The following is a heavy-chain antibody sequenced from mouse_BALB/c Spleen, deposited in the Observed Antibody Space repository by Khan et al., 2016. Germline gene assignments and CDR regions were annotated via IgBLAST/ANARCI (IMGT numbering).Heavy chain of an antibody. V-gene: IGHV5-6-5*01. Sequence: EVELVESGGGLVKPGGSLKLSCAASGFTFSGYAMSWVRQTPEKRLEWVASISSGVSTYYPDSVKGRFTISRDNARNILYLQMSRLRSEDTAMYYCARIGSSTYWYFDVWGAGTTVTVSS. D-gene: IGHD1-1*01. J-gene: IGHJ1*01. CDR2: ISSGVST. CDR3: ARIGSSTYWYFDV. CDR1: GFTFSGYA.